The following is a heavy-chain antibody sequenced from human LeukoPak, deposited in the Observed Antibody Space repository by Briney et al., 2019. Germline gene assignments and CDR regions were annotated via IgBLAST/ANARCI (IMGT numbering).Heavy chain of an antibody. D-gene: IGHD1-26*01. J-gene: IGHJ3*02. CDR2: IYYSGST. CDR1: GGSVSSGSYY. Sequence: PSETLSLTCTVSGGSVSSGSYYWSWIRQPPGKGLEWIGYIYYSGSTNYNPSLKSRVTISVDTSKTQFSLKLSSVTAADTAVYYCAREKIAGVGAFDIWGQGTMVTVSS. V-gene: IGHV4-61*01. CDR3: AREKIAGVGAFDI.